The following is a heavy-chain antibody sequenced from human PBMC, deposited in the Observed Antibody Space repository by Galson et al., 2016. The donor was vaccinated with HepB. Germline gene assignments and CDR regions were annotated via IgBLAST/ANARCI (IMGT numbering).Heavy chain of an antibody. CDR3: VKGGVWAVPQGFDS. CDR1: GFTFSDYY. CDR2: TSGSCSYT. J-gene: IGHJ4*02. V-gene: IGHV3-11*05. D-gene: IGHD3-16*01. Sequence: SLRLSCAASGFTFSDYYMTWIRQAPGRGLEWVSYTSGSCSYTNYADSVKGRFTISRDNAKKSLYLQMNSRRPEDTAVYYCVKGGVWAVPQGFDSWGQGSLVTVSS.